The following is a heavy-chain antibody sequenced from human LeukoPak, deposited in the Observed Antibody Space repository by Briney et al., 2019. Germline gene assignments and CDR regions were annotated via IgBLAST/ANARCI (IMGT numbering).Heavy chain of an antibody. Sequence: SQTLSLTCTVSGGSISSGGYYWSWIRQHPGKGLEWIGNIYYSGSTYYNPSLKSRVTISVDTSKNQFSLKLSSVTAADTAVYYCARTAMVRGVIVSGYYGMDVWGQGTTVTVSS. CDR3: ARTAMVRGVIVSGYYGMDV. CDR2: IYYSGST. CDR1: GGSISSGGYY. J-gene: IGHJ6*02. D-gene: IGHD3-10*01. V-gene: IGHV4-31*03.